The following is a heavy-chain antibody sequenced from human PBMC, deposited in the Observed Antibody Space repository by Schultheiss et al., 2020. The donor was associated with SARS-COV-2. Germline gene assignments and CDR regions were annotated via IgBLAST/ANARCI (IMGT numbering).Heavy chain of an antibody. V-gene: IGHV3-20*04. D-gene: IGHD3-10*01. J-gene: IGHJ4*02. CDR2: ISWNSGSI. CDR3: TTELDYYAHGRVSGVPGHY. Sequence: GGSLRLSCAASGFTFDDYGMSWVRQAPGKGLEWVSGISWNSGSIGYADSVQGRFTISRDNSKNTLYLQMNSLKTGDTAVYYCTTELDYYAHGRVSGVPGHYWGQGTLVTVSS. CDR1: GFTFDDYG.